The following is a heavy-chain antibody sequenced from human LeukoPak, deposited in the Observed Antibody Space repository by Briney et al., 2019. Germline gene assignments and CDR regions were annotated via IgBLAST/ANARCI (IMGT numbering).Heavy chain of an antibody. D-gene: IGHD6-19*01. CDR1: GGSISSGGYY. CDR3: AREGVAVAGKGFDYYYGMDV. V-gene: IGHV4-31*03. J-gene: IGHJ6*02. CDR2: IYYGGST. Sequence: PSETLSLTCTVSGGSISSGGYYWSWIRQHPGKGLEWIGYIYYGGSTYYNPSLKSRVTISVGTPKNQFSLKLSSVTAADTAVYYCAREGVAVAGKGFDYYYGMDVWGQGTTVTVSS.